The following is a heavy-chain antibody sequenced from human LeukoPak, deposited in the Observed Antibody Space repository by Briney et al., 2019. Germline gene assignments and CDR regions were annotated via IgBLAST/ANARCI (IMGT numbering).Heavy chain of an antibody. D-gene: IGHD1-26*01. Sequence: NASETLSLTCTVYSESFNDYYWNWIRQSPETGLEWIGEIHHSGSTYYNPSLRSRVTISVGTSKAQFSLKLSSVTAADTAVYFCARREGRSAFNYWGQGTLVTVSS. J-gene: IGHJ4*02. CDR2: IHHSGST. CDR1: SESFNDYY. CDR3: ARREGRSAFNY. V-gene: IGHV4-34*01.